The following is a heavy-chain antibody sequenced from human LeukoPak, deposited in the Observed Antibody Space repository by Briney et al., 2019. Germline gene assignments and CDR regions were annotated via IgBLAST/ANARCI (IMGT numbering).Heavy chain of an antibody. J-gene: IGHJ6*02. D-gene: IGHD6-13*01. CDR2: ISSSSSYT. CDR1: GFTFSDYY. Sequence: GGSLRLSCAASGFTFSDYYMSWIRQAPGKGLEWASYISSSSSYTNYADSVKGRFTISRDNAKNSLYLQMNSLRAEDTAVYYCATRGYSSSNYYYGMDVWGQGTTVTVSS. V-gene: IGHV3-11*06. CDR3: ATRGYSSSNYYYGMDV.